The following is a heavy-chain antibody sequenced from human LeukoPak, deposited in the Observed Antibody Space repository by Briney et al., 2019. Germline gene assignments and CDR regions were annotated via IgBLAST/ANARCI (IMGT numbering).Heavy chain of an antibody. CDR1: GFSVSSFG. D-gene: IGHD6-19*01. J-gene: IGHJ4*02. CDR3: AQGFSSGWYPY. V-gene: IGHV3-23*01. Sequence: EGSLRLSCAVSGFSVSSFGMSWVRQAPGKGLEWISAISLYGETTWYADSVKGRFIISRDNSKNTLYLQLTSLRAEDTAVYYCAQGFSSGWYPYWGQGSLVSVSS. CDR2: ISLYGETT.